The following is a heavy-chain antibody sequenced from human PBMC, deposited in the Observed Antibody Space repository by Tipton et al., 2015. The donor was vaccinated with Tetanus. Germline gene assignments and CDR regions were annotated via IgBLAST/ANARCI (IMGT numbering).Heavy chain of an antibody. V-gene: IGHV3-7*01. CDR3: ARDMVVTAMGGRHYYHNGLDV. D-gene: IGHD2-21*02. CDR2: IQDDGGET. J-gene: IGHJ6*02. Sequence: SLRLSCAASGSTFREYWMSWVRQAPGKGLEWVANIQDDGGETYHLESVRGRFTISRDNGKNSVYLQMNSLRDDDSAVYYCARDMVVTAMGGRHYYHNGLDVWGQGATVIVSS. CDR1: GSTFREYW.